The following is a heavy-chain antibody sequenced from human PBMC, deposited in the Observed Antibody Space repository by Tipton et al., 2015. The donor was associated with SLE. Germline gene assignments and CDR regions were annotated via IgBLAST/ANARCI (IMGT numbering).Heavy chain of an antibody. V-gene: IGHV4-59*11. J-gene: IGHJ4*01. D-gene: IGHD3-10*01. CDR1: GGSISSHY. CDR2: IYYSGST. Sequence: TLSLTCTVSGGSISSHYWSWIRQPPGKGLEWIGYIYYSGSTKYYNPSLKSRVTISVDTSNNQLSLKLTSVTAAATAVYYCARGAKERITLVRVRPYYFDYWGQGSLVTVSS. CDR3: ARGAKERITLVRVRPYYFDY.